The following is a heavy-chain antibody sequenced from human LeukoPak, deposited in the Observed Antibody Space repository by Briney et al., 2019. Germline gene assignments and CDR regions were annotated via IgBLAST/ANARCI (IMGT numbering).Heavy chain of an antibody. D-gene: IGHD5-24*01. Sequence: GASVKVSCKASGYTFTGYYMHWVRQAPGQGLEWMGWINPNSGGTNYAQKFQGRVTMTRDTSISTAYMELSRLRSDDTAVYYCARSVGDGYPIGQFDYWGQGTLVTVSS. CDR1: GYTFTGYY. CDR2: INPNSGGT. J-gene: IGHJ4*02. CDR3: ARSVGDGYPIGQFDY. V-gene: IGHV1-2*02.